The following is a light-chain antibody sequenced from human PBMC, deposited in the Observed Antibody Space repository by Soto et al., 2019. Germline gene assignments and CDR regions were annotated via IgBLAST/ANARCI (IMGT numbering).Light chain of an antibody. CDR3: HQYGGSPPVT. V-gene: IGKV3-20*01. CDR1: QSVSSDY. J-gene: IGKJ2*01. Sequence: EIVLTQSPGTLSLSPGERATLSCRASQSVSSDYLAWYQQKPGQAPRLLIYGTSSRATGIPDGFSGSGSGTAFTLTISRLEPEDFAVYYCHQYGGSPPVTFGQGTKLEIK. CDR2: GTS.